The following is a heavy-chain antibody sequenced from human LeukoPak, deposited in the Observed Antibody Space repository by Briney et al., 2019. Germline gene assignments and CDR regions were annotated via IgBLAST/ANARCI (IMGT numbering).Heavy chain of an antibody. CDR2: KTDGGTT. V-gene: IGHV3-15*01. D-gene: IGHD5-12*01. CDR3: TTPLIVATRRGYFDY. Sequence: KTDGGTTDYAAPVKGRFTISRDDSKNTLYLQMNSLKTEDTAVYYCTTPLIVATRRGYFDYWGQGTLVTVSS. J-gene: IGHJ4*02.